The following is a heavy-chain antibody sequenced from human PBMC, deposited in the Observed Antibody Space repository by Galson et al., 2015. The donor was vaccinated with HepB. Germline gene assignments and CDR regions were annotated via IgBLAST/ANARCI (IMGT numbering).Heavy chain of an antibody. CDR2: ISPNDDYI. J-gene: IGHJ4*02. CDR3: ARGGLQKQRNDYFDY. CDR1: GFTFRSYS. V-gene: IGHV3-21*01. Sequence: SLRLSCAASGFTFRSYSMNWVRQAPGKGLEWVSSISPNDDYIYYANSLRGRFSISRDNAENSLYLQINSLRPEDTAVYYCARGGLQKQRNDYFDYWGRGTLVTVSS. D-gene: IGHD1/OR15-1a*01.